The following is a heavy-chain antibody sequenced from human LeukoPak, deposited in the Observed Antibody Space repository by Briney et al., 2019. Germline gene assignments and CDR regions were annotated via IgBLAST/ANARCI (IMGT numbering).Heavy chain of an antibody. V-gene: IGHV3-21*01. CDR2: ISSTSRSSYI. CDR1: GFSFSSYS. J-gene: IGHJ5*02. CDR3: ARYDYGDYVWENGFDP. Sequence: GGSLRLSCAASGFSFSSYSMNWVRQAPGKGLEWVSSISSTSRSSYIFYAESVKGRFTISRDNTKNSLFLQMNSLVAEDTAVYYCARYDYGDYVWENGFDPWGQGTLVTVSS. D-gene: IGHD4-17*01.